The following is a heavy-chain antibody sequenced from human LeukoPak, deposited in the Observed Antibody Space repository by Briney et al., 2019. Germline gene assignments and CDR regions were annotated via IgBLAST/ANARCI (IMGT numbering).Heavy chain of an antibody. Sequence: SETLSLTCAVYGGSFSGYYWSWIRLPPGKGLEWIGEINHSGSTNYNPSLKSRVTISVDTSKNQFSLKLSSVTAADTAVYYCARLWYSTPGMDVWGQGTTVTVYS. V-gene: IGHV4-34*01. J-gene: IGHJ6*02. CDR3: ARLWYSTPGMDV. CDR2: INHSGST. D-gene: IGHD6-13*01. CDR1: GGSFSGYY.